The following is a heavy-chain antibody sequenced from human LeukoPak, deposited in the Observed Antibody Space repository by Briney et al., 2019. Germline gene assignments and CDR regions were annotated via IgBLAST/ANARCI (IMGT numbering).Heavy chain of an antibody. V-gene: IGHV4-59*01. Sequence: PSETLSLTCTVYGGSISSYYWSWIRQPPGKGLEWIGYIYYSGSTNYNPSPKSRVTISVDTSKNQFSLKLSSVTAADTAVYYCASSPITMVRELDYWGQGTLVTVSS. CDR3: ASSPITMVRELDY. CDR2: IYYSGST. CDR1: GGSISSYY. J-gene: IGHJ4*02. D-gene: IGHD3-10*01.